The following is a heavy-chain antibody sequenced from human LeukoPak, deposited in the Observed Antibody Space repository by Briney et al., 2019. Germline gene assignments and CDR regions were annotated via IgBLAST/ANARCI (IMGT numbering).Heavy chain of an antibody. CDR1: GFTFSGSA. D-gene: IGHD4-11*01. CDR2: IRSKANNYAT. J-gene: IGHJ4*02. CDR3: TSLTLTTLQY. Sequence: PGGSLRLSCAASGFTFSGSAMHCVRQTSGKGLEWVGRIRSKANNYATAYGASVKGRFTISRDDSKNTVYLQMDSLQTEDTAVYYCTSLTLTTLQYWGQGTLVTVSS. V-gene: IGHV3-73*01.